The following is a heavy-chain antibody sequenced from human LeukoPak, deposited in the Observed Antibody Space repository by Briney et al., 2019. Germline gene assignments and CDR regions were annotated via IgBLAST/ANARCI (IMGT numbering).Heavy chain of an antibody. CDR2: IYHSGDT. Sequence: SETLSLTCTVSGYSISSGSYWGWIRQPPGKGLEWIASIYHSGDTQYNPSLKSRVTISVDTSKNQFSLKLNSVTAADTAVYYYARSVLRYFDWLPNMNHPFDPWGQGTLVTVSS. CDR1: GYSISSGSY. D-gene: IGHD3-9*01. CDR3: ARSVLRYFDWLPNMNHPFDP. V-gene: IGHV4-38-2*02. J-gene: IGHJ5*02.